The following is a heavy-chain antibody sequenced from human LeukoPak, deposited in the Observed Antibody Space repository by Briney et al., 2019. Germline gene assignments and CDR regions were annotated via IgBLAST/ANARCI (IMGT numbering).Heavy chain of an antibody. V-gene: IGHV5-51*01. D-gene: IGHD3-10*01. CDR3: VRQRGASGTINHFDP. CDR2: IYPDDSDT. CDR1: GYRFTTYW. J-gene: IGHJ5*02. Sequence: GESLKISFQTSGYRFTTYWIGWVRPMPGTGLAWVGAIYPDDSDTRYSPSFQGQVVLSADWSIRTAYLQWNTLKTSDTAMYYCVRQRGASGTINHFDPWGQGTLVTVSS.